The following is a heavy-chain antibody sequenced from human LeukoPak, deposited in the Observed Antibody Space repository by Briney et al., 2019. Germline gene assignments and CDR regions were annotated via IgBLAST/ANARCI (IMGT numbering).Heavy chain of an antibody. Sequence: RASETLSLTCTVSGGSISSYYWSWIRQPPGKGLEWIGYIYYSGSTNYNPSLKSRVTISVDTSKNQFSLKLSSVTAADTAVYYCARAVAGSSTWYSPYDYWGQGTLVTVSS. V-gene: IGHV4-59*01. CDR2: IYYSGST. J-gene: IGHJ4*02. CDR3: ARAVAGSSTWYSPYDY. D-gene: IGHD6-13*01. CDR1: GGSISSYY.